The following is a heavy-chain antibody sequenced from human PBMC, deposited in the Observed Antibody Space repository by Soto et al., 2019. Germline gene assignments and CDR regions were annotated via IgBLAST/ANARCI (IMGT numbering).Heavy chain of an antibody. J-gene: IGHJ4*02. CDR2: LKQDGSEI. CDR1: GFTFSSYW. V-gene: IGHV3-7*05. CDR3: AKSLSAIPGDS. Sequence: EVQLVESGGGLVQSGGSLRLSCAASGFTFSSYWMSWVRQGPGKGPEWVANLKQDGSEIYYVDSVKGRFTISRDNAKSSLSLQMTSLRAADTAVYHCAKSLSAIPGDSWGQGTLVTVSS.